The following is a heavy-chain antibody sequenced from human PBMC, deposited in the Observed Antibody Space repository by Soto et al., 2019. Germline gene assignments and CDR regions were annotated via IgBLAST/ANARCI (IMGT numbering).Heavy chain of an antibody. J-gene: IGHJ4*02. CDR3: ARSRGGYFYY. CDR2: IYYSGST. Sequence: QVQLQESGPGLVKPSETLFLTCTVSGDSISSYYWSWIRQPPGKGLEWIGYIYYSGSTNYNPSLKSRVTISVDTSKNHFSLKLSSVTAADTAVYYCARSRGGYFYYWGQGTLVTVSS. CDR1: GDSISSYY. D-gene: IGHD3-22*01. V-gene: IGHV4-59*01.